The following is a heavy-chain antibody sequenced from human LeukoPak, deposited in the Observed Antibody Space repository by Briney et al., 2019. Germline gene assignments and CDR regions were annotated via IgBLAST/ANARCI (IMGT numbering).Heavy chain of an antibody. V-gene: IGHV3-23*01. CDR2: ISGSGSST. CDR1: GFTFSSYA. Sequence: GGSLRLSCAASGFTFSSYAMSWVRQAPGKGLEWVSAISGSGSSTYSADSVKGRFTISRDNSKNTLYLQMNSLRAEDTAVYYCARGLYYYGMDVWGQGTTVTVSS. J-gene: IGHJ6*02. CDR3: ARGLYYYGMDV.